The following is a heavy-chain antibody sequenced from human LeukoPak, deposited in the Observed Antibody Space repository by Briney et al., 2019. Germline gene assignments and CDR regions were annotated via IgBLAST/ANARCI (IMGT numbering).Heavy chain of an antibody. CDR2: IYYRGST. Sequence: KPSQTLSLTCTVSGGSISSSSYYWGWIRPPPGKGLQWIGTIYYRGSTYYNPSLKSRVTISVDTSKNQFSLKLSSVTAADTAVYYCARGERYSSGWYGEYYFDYWGQGTLVTVSS. V-gene: IGHV4-39*01. CDR3: ARGERYSSGWYGEYYFDY. D-gene: IGHD6-19*01. J-gene: IGHJ4*02. CDR1: GGSISSSSYY.